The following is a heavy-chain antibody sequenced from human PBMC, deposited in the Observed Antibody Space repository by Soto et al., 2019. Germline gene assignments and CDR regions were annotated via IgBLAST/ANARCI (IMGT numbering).Heavy chain of an antibody. CDR2: IIPIFGTA. J-gene: IGHJ5*02. D-gene: IGHD1-20*01. Sequence: VASVKVSCKASGGTFSSYAISWVRQAPGQGLEWMGGIIPIFGTANYAQKFQGRVTITADKSTSTAYMELSSLRSEDTAVYYCARVYRYNWNGGKNWFDPWGQGTLVTVSS. CDR3: ARVYRYNWNGGKNWFDP. V-gene: IGHV1-69*06. CDR1: GGTFSSYA.